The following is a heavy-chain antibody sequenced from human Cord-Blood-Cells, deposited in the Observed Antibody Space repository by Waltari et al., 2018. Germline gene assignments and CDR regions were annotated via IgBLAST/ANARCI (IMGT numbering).Heavy chain of an antibody. CDR1: GYTFPGYY. J-gene: IGHJ3*02. CDR3: ARDQTGDLDAFDI. V-gene: IGHV1-2*04. D-gene: IGHD7-27*01. CDR2: INPNSGGT. Sequence: QVQLVQSGAEVKKPGASVQVSCRASGYTFPGYYMPWVRQAPGQGLEWMGWINPNSGGTNYAQKFQGWVTMTRDTSISTAYMELSRLRSDDTAVYYCARDQTGDLDAFDIWGQGTMVTVSS.